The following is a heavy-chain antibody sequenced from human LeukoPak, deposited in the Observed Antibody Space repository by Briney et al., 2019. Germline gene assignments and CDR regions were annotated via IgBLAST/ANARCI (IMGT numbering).Heavy chain of an antibody. D-gene: IGHD5-24*01. V-gene: IGHV3-30*03. Sequence: GGSLRLSCGASGFTFSNYGMHWVRQAPGKGLEWVAVTSYDETNKYYADSVKGRFTISRDNSKNTLYLQMNSLRAEDTAVYYCARGDGSFDYWGQGILVTVSS. J-gene: IGHJ4*02. CDR3: ARGDGSFDY. CDR1: GFTFSNYG. CDR2: TSYDETNK.